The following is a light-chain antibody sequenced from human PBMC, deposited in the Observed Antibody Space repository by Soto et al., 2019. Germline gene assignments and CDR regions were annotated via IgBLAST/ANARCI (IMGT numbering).Light chain of an antibody. CDR1: QSVSSS. Sequence: EIVMTQSPATLSVSPGERATLSCRASQSVSSSLAWYQQKPGQAPRLLIYGASTRATGVPAKFRGSGSGTEFTLTISSLQSEDFAVYYCQQSNNWPWTFGQGTKVDI. CDR2: GAS. V-gene: IGKV3-15*01. CDR3: QQSNNWPWT. J-gene: IGKJ1*01.